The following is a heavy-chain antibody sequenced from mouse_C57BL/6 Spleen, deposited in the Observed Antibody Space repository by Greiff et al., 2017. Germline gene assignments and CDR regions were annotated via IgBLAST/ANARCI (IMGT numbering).Heavy chain of an antibody. CDR2: IWSGGST. CDR1: GFSLTSYG. D-gene: IGHD2-10*01. Sequence: VQLQQSGPGLVQPSQSLSITCTVSGFSLTSYGVHWVRQPPGKGLEWLGVIWSGGSTDDNAAFISRLSISKDNSKSQVFFKMNSLQADDTAIYYCAKPTMVYWYFDVWGTGTTVTVSS. CDR3: AKPTMVYWYFDV. V-gene: IGHV2-4*01. J-gene: IGHJ1*03.